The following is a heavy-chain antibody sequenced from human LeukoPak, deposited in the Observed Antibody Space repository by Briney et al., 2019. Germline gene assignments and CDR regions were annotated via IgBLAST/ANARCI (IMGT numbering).Heavy chain of an antibody. CDR2: INHSGST. V-gene: IGHV4-34*01. CDR1: GGSFSGYY. Sequence: SETLSLTCAVYGGSFSGYYWSWIRQPPGKGLEWIGEINHSGSTNYNPSLKSRVTISVDTSKNQFSLKLSSVTAADTAVYYCARLVLRYFDWLFNDAFDIWGQGTMVTVSS. J-gene: IGHJ3*02. CDR3: ARLVLRYFDWLFNDAFDI. D-gene: IGHD3-9*01.